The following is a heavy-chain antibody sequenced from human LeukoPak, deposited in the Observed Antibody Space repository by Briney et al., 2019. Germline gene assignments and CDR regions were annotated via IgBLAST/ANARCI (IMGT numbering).Heavy chain of an antibody. CDR2: IHSSGTT. V-gene: IGHV4-59*08. J-gene: IGHJ4*02. D-gene: IGHD3-3*01. Sequence: PSETLSLTCTVSSGSINNYYWSWIRQTPGKRLEWIGYIHSSGTTNYNPSLKSRATISLDTSKNQFSLKVYSATVADTAVYYCARQDPWRFFDNWGQGTLVTVSS. CDR1: SGSINNYY. CDR3: ARQDPWRFFDN.